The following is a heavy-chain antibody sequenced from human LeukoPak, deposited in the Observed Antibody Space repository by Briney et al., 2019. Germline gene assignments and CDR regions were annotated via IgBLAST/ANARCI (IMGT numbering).Heavy chain of an antibody. CDR1: GGTFSSYA. CDR3: ARNSGYDFGALYYFDY. D-gene: IGHD5-12*01. CDR2: IIPIFGTA. J-gene: IGHJ4*02. Sequence: GASVKVSCKASGGTFSSYAISWVRQAPGQGLEWMGRIIPIFGTANYAQKFQGRVTITTDESTSTAYMELSSLRSEDTAVYYCARNSGYDFGALYYFDYWGQGTLVTVSS. V-gene: IGHV1-69*05.